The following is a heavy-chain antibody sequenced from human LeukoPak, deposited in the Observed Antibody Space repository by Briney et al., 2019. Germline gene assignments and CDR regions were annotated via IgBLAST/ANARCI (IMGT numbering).Heavy chain of an antibody. D-gene: IGHD1-26*01. CDR2: ISGDGAGT. J-gene: IGHJ3*01. Sequence: GGSLRLSCAASGFTFSTYWMSWVRQAPGKGLEWVSTISGDGAGTYYADSVKGRFTISRDNSKDTLYLQMNSLRAEDTAIYHCAKRNDLVESTIRGNAFDVWGQGTMATVSS. V-gene: IGHV3-23*01. CDR3: AKRNDLVESTIRGNAFDV. CDR1: GFTFSTYW.